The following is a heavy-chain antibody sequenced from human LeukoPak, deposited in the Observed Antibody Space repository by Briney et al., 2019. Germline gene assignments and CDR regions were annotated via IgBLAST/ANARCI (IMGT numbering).Heavy chain of an antibody. V-gene: IGHV3-23*01. D-gene: IGHD4-17*01. CDR2: ISGSGGST. J-gene: IGHJ4*02. CDR3: AKDSAYADYAD. Sequence: GGSQRLSCAASGFTFSSYAMSWVRQAPGKGLEWVSRISGSGGSTYYADSVKGRFTISRDNSKNTLYLQMNSLRAEDTAVYYCAKDSAYADYADWGQGTLVTVSS. CDR1: GFTFSSYA.